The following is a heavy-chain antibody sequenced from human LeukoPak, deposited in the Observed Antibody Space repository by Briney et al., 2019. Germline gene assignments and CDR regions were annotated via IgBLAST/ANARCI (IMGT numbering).Heavy chain of an antibody. CDR1: GFGFSNHS. J-gene: IGHJ4*02. CDR3: ARDRAAALDY. CDR2: ISSSSSTM. V-gene: IGHV3-48*01. D-gene: IGHD6-13*01. Sequence: GGSLRLSCAASGFGFSNHSMNWVRQAPGKGLEWVSYISSSSSTMYYADSVKGRLTISRDNAKNSLYLQMNSLRVEDTAVYYCARDRAAALDYWGQGTLVTVSS.